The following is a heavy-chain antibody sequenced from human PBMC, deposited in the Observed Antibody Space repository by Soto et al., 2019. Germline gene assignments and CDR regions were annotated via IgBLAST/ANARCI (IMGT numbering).Heavy chain of an antibody. CDR2: INPNSGGT. V-gene: IGHV1-2*04. J-gene: IGHJ6*02. D-gene: IGHD3-10*01. CDR1: GYTFTGYY. Sequence: GASVKVSCKASGYTFTGYYMHWVRQAPGQGLEWMEWINPNSGGTNYAQKFQGWVTMTRDTSISTAYMELSRLRSDDTAVYYCARATDYYGSGSYYYYGMDVWGQGTTVTVSS. CDR3: ARATDYYGSGSYYYYGMDV.